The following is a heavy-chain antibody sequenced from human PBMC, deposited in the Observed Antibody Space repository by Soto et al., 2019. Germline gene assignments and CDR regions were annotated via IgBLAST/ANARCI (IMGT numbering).Heavy chain of an antibody. CDR2: IIPILGIA. J-gene: IGHJ4*02. V-gene: IGHV1-69*04. CDR1: GGTFSSYT. CDR3: ARDPSLVGVDY. D-gene: IGHD1-26*01. Sequence: SVKVSCKASGGTFSSYTISWVRQAPGQGLEWMGRIIPILGIANYAQKFQGRVTITADKSTSTAYMELSSLRSEDTAVYYCARDPSLVGVDYWGQGTLVTVSS.